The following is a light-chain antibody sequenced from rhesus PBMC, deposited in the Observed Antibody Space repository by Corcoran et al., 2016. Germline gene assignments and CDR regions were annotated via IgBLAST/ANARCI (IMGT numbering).Light chain of an antibody. CDR2: EVT. CDR1: SSDIGDYSF. CDR3: CSYAGANTHI. Sequence: QAALTQPRSVSGAPGQSVTITCTGTSSDIGDYSFVSWFQHHPGAAPKVLIYEVTKRPSGVSDRFSGSKSGNTASLTISGLQAEDDADYYCCSYAGANTHIFGSGTRLSVL. V-gene: IGLV2-32*02. J-gene: IGLJ1*01.